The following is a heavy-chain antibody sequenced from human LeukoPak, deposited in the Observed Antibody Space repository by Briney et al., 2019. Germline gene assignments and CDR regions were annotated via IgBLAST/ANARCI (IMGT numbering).Heavy chain of an antibody. J-gene: IGHJ4*02. CDR2: INHSGST. D-gene: IGHD2-8*01. CDR3: AALSRPNGY. Sequence: SETLSLTCAVYGGSFSGYYWSWIRQPPGKGLEWIGEINHSGSTNYNPSLKSRVTISVDTSKNQFSLKLSSVTAADTAVYYCAALSRPNGYWGQGTLVTVSS. CDR1: GGSFSGYY. V-gene: IGHV4-34*01.